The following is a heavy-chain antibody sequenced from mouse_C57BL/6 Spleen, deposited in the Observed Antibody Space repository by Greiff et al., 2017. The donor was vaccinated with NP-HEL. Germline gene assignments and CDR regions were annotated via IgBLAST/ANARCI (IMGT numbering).Heavy chain of an antibody. Sequence: VQLQQSGAELARPGASVKMSCKASGYTFTSYTMHWVKQRPGQGLEWIGYINPSSGYTKYTQKFKDKATLTADKSSSTAYMQLGSRTSEDSAVYYCASRGGNFDYWGQGTTLTVSS. J-gene: IGHJ2*01. CDR2: INPSSGYT. V-gene: IGHV1-4*01. CDR3: ASRGGNFDY. CDR1: GYTFTSYT.